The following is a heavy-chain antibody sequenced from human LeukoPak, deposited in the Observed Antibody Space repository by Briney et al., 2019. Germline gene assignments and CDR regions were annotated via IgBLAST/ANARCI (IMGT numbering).Heavy chain of an antibody. D-gene: IGHD4-17*01. J-gene: IGHJ4*02. V-gene: IGHV4-30-4*08. CDR2: IYYSGST. Sequence: SETLSLTCTVSGGSISSSSYYWGWIRQPPGKGLEWIGYIYYSGSTYYNPSLKSRVTISVDTSKNQFSLKLSSVTAADTAVYYCAGSTVIAKDYFDYWGQGTLVTVSS. CDR1: GGSISSSSYY. CDR3: AGSTVIAKDYFDY.